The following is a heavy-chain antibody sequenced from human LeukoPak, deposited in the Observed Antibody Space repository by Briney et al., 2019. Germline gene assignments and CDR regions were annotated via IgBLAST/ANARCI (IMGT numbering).Heavy chain of an antibody. CDR2: ISAYNGNT. D-gene: IGHD6-19*01. Sequence: ASVKVSCKASGYTFTSYDINWVRQAPGQGLEWMGWISAYNGNTKYAQKLQGRVTMTTDTSTSTAYMELRSLRSDDTALYYCARFGLGKHIEVAGIPFDIWGQGTMVTVSS. CDR1: GYTFTSYD. J-gene: IGHJ3*02. V-gene: IGHV1-18*01. CDR3: ARFGLGKHIEVAGIPFDI.